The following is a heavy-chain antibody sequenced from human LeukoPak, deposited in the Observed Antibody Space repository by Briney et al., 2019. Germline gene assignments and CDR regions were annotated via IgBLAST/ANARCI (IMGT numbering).Heavy chain of an antibody. CDR1: GFTFSGYW. Sequence: SGGSLRLSCAASGFTFSGYWMSWVRQAPGKGLEWVSFIRYDGSNKYYADSVKGRFTISRDNSKNTLYLQMNSLRAEDTAVYYCAKDAQRYGELKGFDYWGQGTLVTVSS. CDR3: AKDAQRYGELKGFDY. CDR2: IRYDGSNK. D-gene: IGHD1-26*01. J-gene: IGHJ4*02. V-gene: IGHV3-30*02.